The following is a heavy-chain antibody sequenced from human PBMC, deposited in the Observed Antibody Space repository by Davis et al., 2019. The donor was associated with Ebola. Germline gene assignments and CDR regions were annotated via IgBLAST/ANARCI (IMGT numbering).Heavy chain of an antibody. CDR2: IYHSGST. CDR1: GGSISSSSYY. V-gene: IGHV4-39*07. J-gene: IGHJ5*02. D-gene: IGHD1-14*01. CDR3: ARNPRGWFDP. Sequence: SETLSLTCTVSGGSISSSSYYWGWVRQPPGKGLEWIGEIYHSGSTNYNPSLKSRVTISVDTSKNQFSLKLSSVTAADTAVYYCARNPRGWFDPWGQGTLVTVSS.